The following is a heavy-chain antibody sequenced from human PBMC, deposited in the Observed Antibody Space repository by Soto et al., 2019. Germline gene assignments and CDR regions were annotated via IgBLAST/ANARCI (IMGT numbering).Heavy chain of an antibody. CDR1: GFSFSSYS. J-gene: IGHJ6*02. V-gene: IGHV3-48*02. D-gene: IGHD7-27*01. CDR2: ISSSGSAM. CDR3: AREVALGKDYHHSSGMDV. Sequence: PGGSLRLSCVASGFSFSSYSMNWVRQAPGKGLEWVSCISSSGSAMYYACSVKGLLTISRGNAKNSLSLQMNSLRDEATAVSYCAREVALGKDYHHSSGMDVWGQGTTVTVSS.